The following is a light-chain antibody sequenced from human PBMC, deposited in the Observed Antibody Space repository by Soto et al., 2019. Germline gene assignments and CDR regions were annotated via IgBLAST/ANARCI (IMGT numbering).Light chain of an antibody. CDR1: QSVISSY. J-gene: IGKJ1*01. V-gene: IGKV3-20*01. Sequence: DIVLTQSPGTLSLSPRERATLSCRASQSVISSYLAWYQQKPGQAPRLLIYGASSRATGIPDRFSGGGAGTDFALTVSRLEPEDFGVYYRQQYGSAPPWTVGQGTKVEIK. CDR2: GAS. CDR3: QQYGSAPPWT.